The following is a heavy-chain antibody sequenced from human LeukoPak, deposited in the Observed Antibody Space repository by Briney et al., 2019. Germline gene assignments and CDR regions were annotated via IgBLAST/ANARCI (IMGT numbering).Heavy chain of an antibody. CDR1: GGSISSFY. D-gene: IGHD6-19*01. CDR2: IYYSGSP. CDR3: ARGVAGPSVDY. J-gene: IGHJ4*02. V-gene: IGHV4-59*01. Sequence: SETLSLTCTVSGGSISSFYWSWIRQPPGKGLEWLGYIYYSGSPTYNPSLRSRLTISVDTSKDQISLKLSSVTAADTAVYYCARGVAGPSVDYWGQGTLVTVSS.